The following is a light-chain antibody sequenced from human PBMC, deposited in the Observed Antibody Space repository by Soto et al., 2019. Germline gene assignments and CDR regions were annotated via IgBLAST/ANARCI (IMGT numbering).Light chain of an antibody. CDR2: GAS. V-gene: IGKV3-15*01. CDR3: QQSNNWPDT. Sequence: EIVETQSPPTLSVSPGERATLSCRASQSVSSNLAWYQQKPGQAPRLLIYGASTRATGIPARFSGSGSGTEFTLTISSLQSEDFAVYYCQQSNNWPDTFGGGTKVDI. J-gene: IGKJ4*01. CDR1: QSVSSN.